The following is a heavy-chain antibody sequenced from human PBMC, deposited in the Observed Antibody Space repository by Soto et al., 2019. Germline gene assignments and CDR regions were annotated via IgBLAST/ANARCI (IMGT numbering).Heavy chain of an antibody. CDR3: ATEMGATQGPFDN. CDR1: VFPFGANA. V-gene: IGHV3-23*01. J-gene: IGHJ4*02. D-gene: IGHD1-26*01. Sequence: GGSLRLSCVVSVFPFGANAMSWVRQAPGKGLEWGSGLSNTGRRTSYADYVKGRFNISRDNSENTVYLQMNSLRVEDTAVYYCATEMGATQGPFDNWGQGTLVTVSS. CDR2: LSNTGRRT.